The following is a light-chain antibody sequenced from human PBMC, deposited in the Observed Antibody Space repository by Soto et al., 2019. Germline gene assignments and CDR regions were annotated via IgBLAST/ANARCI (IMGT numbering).Light chain of an antibody. J-gene: IGKJ1*01. V-gene: IGKV3-20*01. CDR1: QSVSSNF. CDR3: QHYNSYSEA. Sequence: IVLKKSPGTLSLSPGERATLSCRASQSVSSNFLAWYQQKPGQAPRLLIYGASNRATGIPDRFSRSGSGTEFTLTISSLQPDDFATYDCQHYNSYSEAFGQVTKVAI. CDR2: GAS.